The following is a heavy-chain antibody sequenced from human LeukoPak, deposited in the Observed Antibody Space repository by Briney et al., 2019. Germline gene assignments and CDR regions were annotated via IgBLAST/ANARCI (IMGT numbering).Heavy chain of an antibody. J-gene: IGHJ6*03. V-gene: IGHV4-59*01. CDR3: ARGLTTAPAAYYYYYMDV. CDR2: IYYSGST. D-gene: IGHD4-11*01. CDR1: GGFISSYY. Sequence: SETLSLTCTVSGGFISSYYWSWIRQPPGKGLEWIGYIYYSGSTNYNPSLKSRVTISVDTSKNQFSLKLSSVTAADTAVYYCARGLTTAPAAYYYYYMDVWGKGTTVTVSS.